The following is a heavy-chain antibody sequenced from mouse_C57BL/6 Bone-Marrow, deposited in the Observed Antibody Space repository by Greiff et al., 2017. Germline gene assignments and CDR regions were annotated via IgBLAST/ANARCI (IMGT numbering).Heavy chain of an antibody. D-gene: IGHD4-1*01. CDR2: ISSGGSYT. V-gene: IGHV5-6*01. J-gene: IGHJ2*01. CDR3: RNWYYFDY. Sequence: EVHLVESGGDLVKPGGSLKLSCAASGFTFSSYGMSWVRQTPDKRLEWVANISSGGSYTYYPDSVKGRFTISRDNAKNTLYLQMSSLKSEDTAMYYCRNWYYFDYWGQGTTLTVSS. CDR1: GFTFSSYG.